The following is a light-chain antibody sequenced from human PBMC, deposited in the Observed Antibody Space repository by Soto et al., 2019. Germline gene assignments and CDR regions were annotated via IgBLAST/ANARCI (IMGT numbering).Light chain of an antibody. Sequence: EMVMTQSPATLSVSPGESATLSCRASQSVRSTLAWYQQKPGQTPRLLIYDTSTRATGVPARFSGSGSGTEFSLTISSLQSDDFAVYYCQQYYDWSPLTFGRGTTVEIK. CDR3: QQYYDWSPLT. CDR2: DTS. V-gene: IGKV3-15*01. J-gene: IGKJ4*02. CDR1: QSVRST.